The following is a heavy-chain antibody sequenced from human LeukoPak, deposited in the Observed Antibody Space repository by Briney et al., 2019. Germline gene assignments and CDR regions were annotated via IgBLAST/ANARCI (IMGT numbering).Heavy chain of an antibody. CDR3: ASLEGGSRYFDY. V-gene: IGHV4-39*07. Sequence: SETLSLTCTVSGGSTYYWGWIRQPPGKGLEWIGSIYYSGNTYYNPSLKSRVTVSVDTSKSQFSLKLSSVTAADTAVYYCASLEGGSRYFDYWGQGTLVTVSS. CDR2: IYYSGNT. J-gene: IGHJ4*02. CDR1: GGSTYY. D-gene: IGHD2-15*01.